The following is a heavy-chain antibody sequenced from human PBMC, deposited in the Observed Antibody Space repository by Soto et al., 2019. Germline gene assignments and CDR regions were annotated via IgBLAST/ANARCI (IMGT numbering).Heavy chain of an antibody. CDR1: GYTFTDYF. CDR3: ARGSSLSWVKVGNDY. J-gene: IGHJ4*02. V-gene: IGHV1-2*02. CDR2: IKPTTSDT. Sequence: ASVKVSCKASGYTFTDYFLHWLRQVPGQGLEWMGWIKPTTSDTDYAQKFQGRVTMTRDTSINTIYMELNRLKSDNTAAYYCARGSSLSWVKVGNDYWGQGTQVTVSS. D-gene: IGHD1-26*01.